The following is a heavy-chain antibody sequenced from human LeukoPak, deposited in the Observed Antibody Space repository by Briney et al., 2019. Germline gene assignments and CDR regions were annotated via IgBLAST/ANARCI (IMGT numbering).Heavy chain of an antibody. CDR1: GGSFSGYY. V-gene: IGHV4-34*01. D-gene: IGHD2-2*01. CDR3: ARQFNCSSTSCYDY. Sequence: PSENLSLTCAAYGGSFSGYYWSWIRQPPGKGLEWLGEMNHSGSTNYNPSLKSRVTISVDTSKNQFSLKLSSVTAADTAVYYCARQFNCSSTSCYDYWGQGTLVTVSS. CDR2: MNHSGST. J-gene: IGHJ4*02.